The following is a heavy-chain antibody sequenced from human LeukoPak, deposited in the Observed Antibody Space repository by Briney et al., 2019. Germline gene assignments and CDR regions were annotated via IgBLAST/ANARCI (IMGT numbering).Heavy chain of an antibody. J-gene: IGHJ6*02. D-gene: IGHD6-6*01. CDR1: GGSISRYY. CDR3: ARGGTRPRQYYYYGMDV. CDR2: IYYSGST. V-gene: IGHV4-59*12. Sequence: SETLSLTCTVSGGSISRYYWSWIRQPPGKGLEWIGYIYYSGSTNYNPSLKSRVTISVDTSKNQFSLKLSSVTAADTAVYYCARGGTRPRQYYYYGMDVWGQGTTVTVSS.